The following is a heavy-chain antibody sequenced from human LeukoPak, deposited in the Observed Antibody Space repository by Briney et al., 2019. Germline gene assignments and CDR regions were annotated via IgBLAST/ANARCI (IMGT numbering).Heavy chain of an antibody. CDR3: ARSLYDYDWGSYSYFDY. Sequence: SETLSLTCTVSGGSISSYYWSWIRQPPGKGPEWIGYIYYSGSTNYNPSLKSRVTISVDTSKNQFSLKLSSVTAADTAVYYCARSLYDYDWGSYSYFDYWGQGTLVTVSS. CDR2: IYYSGST. V-gene: IGHV4-59*01. D-gene: IGHD3-16*01. CDR1: GGSISSYY. J-gene: IGHJ4*02.